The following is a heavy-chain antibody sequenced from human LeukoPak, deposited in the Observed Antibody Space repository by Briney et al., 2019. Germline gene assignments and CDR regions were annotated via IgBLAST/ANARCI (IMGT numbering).Heavy chain of an antibody. J-gene: IGHJ4*02. Sequence: SETLSLTCTVSGGSISSYYWTWIRQPPGKGLEWIGYFYYSGSTNYNPSLKSQVTMSLDTSKNQSSLKLSSVTAADTAVYYCARAGSSSWYADYWGQGTLVTVSS. D-gene: IGHD6-13*01. CDR3: ARAGSSSWYADY. CDR2: FYYSGST. CDR1: GGSISSYY. V-gene: IGHV4-59*01.